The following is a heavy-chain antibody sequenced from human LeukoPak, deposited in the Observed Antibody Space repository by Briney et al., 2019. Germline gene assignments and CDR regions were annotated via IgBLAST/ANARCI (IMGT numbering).Heavy chain of an antibody. CDR3: AKDPDCTSGVCYTFFDY. J-gene: IGHJ4*02. D-gene: IGHD2-8*01. Sequence: PGGSLRLSCAASGFTFSSYSMNWVRQAPGKGLEWVSSISSSSSYIYYADSVKGRFTISRDNAKNSLYLQMNSLRAEDTAVCYCAKDPDCTSGVCYTFFDYWGQGTLVTVSS. V-gene: IGHV3-21*04. CDR2: ISSSSSYI. CDR1: GFTFSSYS.